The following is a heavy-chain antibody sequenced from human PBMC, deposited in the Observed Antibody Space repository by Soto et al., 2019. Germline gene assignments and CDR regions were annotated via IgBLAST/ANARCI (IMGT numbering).Heavy chain of an antibody. Sequence: QVQLQESGPGLVKPSETLSLTCTVSGGSVSSGSYYWSWIRQPPGKGLEWIGYIYYSGSTNYNPSLKRRVTISVDTSKNQFSLKLSSVTAADTAVYYCARGRRYFDYWGQGTLVTVSS. CDR2: IYYSGST. J-gene: IGHJ4*02. CDR3: ARGRRYFDY. V-gene: IGHV4-61*01. D-gene: IGHD1-1*01. CDR1: GGSVSSGSYY.